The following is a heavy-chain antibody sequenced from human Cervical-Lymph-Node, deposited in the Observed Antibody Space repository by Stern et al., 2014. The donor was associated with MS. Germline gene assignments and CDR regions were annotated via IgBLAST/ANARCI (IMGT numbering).Heavy chain of an antibody. V-gene: IGHV1-58*01. Sequence: QLVESGPEVKEPGTSVKVSCKISGLHFSNSAVQWVRQSRGQPLEWIGWIVVDSGNTDYAGKFHESVTITRDMSTSTAYMELSRLRSDDTAVYYCARDGLMGANLNYFDYWGQGTLVTVSS. CDR2: IVVDSGNT. J-gene: IGHJ4*02. D-gene: IGHD1-26*01. CDR1: GLHFSNSA. CDR3: ARDGLMGANLNYFDY.